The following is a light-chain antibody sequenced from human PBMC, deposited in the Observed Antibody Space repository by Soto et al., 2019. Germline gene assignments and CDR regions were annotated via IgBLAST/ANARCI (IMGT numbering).Light chain of an antibody. V-gene: IGKV1-33*01. J-gene: IGKJ1*01. CDR2: DAS. Sequence: DLQMTQSPSYLSASVGDRVAITCQASQDISNYLNWYQQKPGKAPKLLIYDASNLETGVPSRLSGSGSGTDFTFTISSLQPDDFATYYCQQYNSYSTFGHGTKVDIK. CDR3: QQYNSYST. CDR1: QDISNY.